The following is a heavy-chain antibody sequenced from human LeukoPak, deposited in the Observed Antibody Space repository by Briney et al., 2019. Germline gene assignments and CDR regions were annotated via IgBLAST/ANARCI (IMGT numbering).Heavy chain of an antibody. CDR3: AKDGGETITMIVVYLDY. CDR2: ISSSSSYI. CDR1: GFTFSSYS. J-gene: IGHJ4*02. Sequence: GGSLRLSCAASGFTFSSYSMNWVRQAPGKGLEWVSSISSSSSYIYYADSVKGRFTISRDNAKNSLYLQMNSLRAEDTAVYYCAKDGGETITMIVVYLDYWGQGTLVTVSS. D-gene: IGHD3-22*01. V-gene: IGHV3-21*01.